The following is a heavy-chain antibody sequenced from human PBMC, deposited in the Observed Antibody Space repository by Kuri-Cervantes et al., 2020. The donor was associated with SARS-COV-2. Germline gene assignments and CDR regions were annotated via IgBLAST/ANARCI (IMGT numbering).Heavy chain of an antibody. Sequence: GESLKISCRASGFSFSDYAIHWVRRAPGKGLEWLAVISFDGSQKYFEESVKGRFSTSRDNSKNEVYLQMNSLRAEDTAVYHCAKDGCNSGDCYPSGFDPWGQGTLVTVSS. CDR2: ISFDGSQK. CDR1: GFSFSDYA. V-gene: IGHV3-30*18. J-gene: IGHJ5*02. CDR3: AKDGCNSGDCYPSGFDP. D-gene: IGHD2-21*02.